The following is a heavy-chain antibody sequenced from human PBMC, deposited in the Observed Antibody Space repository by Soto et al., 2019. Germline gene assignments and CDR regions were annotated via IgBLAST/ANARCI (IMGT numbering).Heavy chain of an antibody. D-gene: IGHD2-21*02. Sequence: QVQLVESGGGVGQPGRSLRLSCAASGFTFIPYTMHWVRQTPGKGLEWVAFISYDGSDKNYADSVRVRFTISRDNSKNTLFLQMNSLRVEDTALYYCARGGGFCGADCYKGGIDYWGQGALVTVSS. V-gene: IGHV3-30-3*01. CDR3: ARGGGFCGADCYKGGIDY. J-gene: IGHJ4*02. CDR1: GFTFIPYT. CDR2: ISYDGSDK.